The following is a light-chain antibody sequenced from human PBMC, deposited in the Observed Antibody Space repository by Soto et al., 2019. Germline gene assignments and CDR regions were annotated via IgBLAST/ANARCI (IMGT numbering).Light chain of an antibody. Sequence: DIQMPQSPSTLSGSVGDRVTITCRASQTISSWLAWYQQKPGKAPKLLIYKASTLKSGVPSRFSGSGSGTEITRSIRSRQPNDWAADDCLQDYNDPPTCGPGTKV. CDR3: LQDYNDPPT. CDR2: KAS. V-gene: IGKV1-5*03. CDR1: QTISSW. J-gene: IGKJ1*01.